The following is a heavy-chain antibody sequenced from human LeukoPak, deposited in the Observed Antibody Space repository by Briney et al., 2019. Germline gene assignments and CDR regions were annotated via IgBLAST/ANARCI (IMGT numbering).Heavy chain of an antibody. CDR3: ARDTSGESDAFDI. CDR1: GGTFSSYA. D-gene: IGHD3-10*01. CDR2: IIPILGIA. Sequence: GASVKVSCKASGGTFSSYAISWVRQAPGQGLEWMGRIIPILGIANYAQKFQGRVTITADKSTSTAYMELSSLRSEDTAVYYCARDTSGESDAFDIWGQGTMVTVSS. V-gene: IGHV1-69*04. J-gene: IGHJ3*02.